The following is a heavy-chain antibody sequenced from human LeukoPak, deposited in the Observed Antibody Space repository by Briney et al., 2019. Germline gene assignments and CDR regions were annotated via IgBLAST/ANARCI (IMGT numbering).Heavy chain of an antibody. D-gene: IGHD1-26*01. Sequence: GGSLRLSCAASGFTFSSYEMNWVRQAPGKGLEWVSSISSSGSYIYYADSVKGRFTISRDNAKNSLYLQMNSLRAEDTAVYYCAREDATAFDYWGQGALVTVSS. V-gene: IGHV3-21*01. J-gene: IGHJ4*02. CDR3: AREDATAFDY. CDR1: GFTFSSYE. CDR2: ISSSGSYI.